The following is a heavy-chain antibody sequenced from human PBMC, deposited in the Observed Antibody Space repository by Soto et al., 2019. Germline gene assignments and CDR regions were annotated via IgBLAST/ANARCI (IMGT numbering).Heavy chain of an antibody. CDR2: VNPSGGHT. Sequence: QVQLMQSGAEVKKPEASVKVSCKASGDTFTEYYIHWVRQDPRQGLEWMGTVNPSGGHTTYAQHFLGRVTMTRDTSTSTLYMELTSLTSEDTAVYYCARGGHVVVVTAALDYWGQGTLVTVSS. CDR3: ARGGHVVVVTAALDY. D-gene: IGHD2-21*02. J-gene: IGHJ4*02. V-gene: IGHV1-46*01. CDR1: GDTFTEYY.